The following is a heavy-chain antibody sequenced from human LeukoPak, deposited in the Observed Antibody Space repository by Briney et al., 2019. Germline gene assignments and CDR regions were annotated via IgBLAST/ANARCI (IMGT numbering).Heavy chain of an antibody. Sequence: SETLSLTCTVSGGSISSSSYYWGWIRQPPGKGLEWIGSIYYSGSTYYNPSLKSRVTISVDTSKNQFSLKLSSVTAADTAVYYCARVRTIAVAGTGDAFDIWGQGTMVTVSS. CDR1: GGSISSSSYY. J-gene: IGHJ3*02. CDR3: ARVRTIAVAGTGDAFDI. CDR2: IYYSGST. D-gene: IGHD6-19*01. V-gene: IGHV4-39*07.